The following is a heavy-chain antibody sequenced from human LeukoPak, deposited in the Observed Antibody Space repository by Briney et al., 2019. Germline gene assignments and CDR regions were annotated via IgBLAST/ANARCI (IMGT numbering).Heavy chain of an antibody. V-gene: IGHV3-9*01. CDR2: ISWNSGSI. Sequence: GGSLRLSCAASGFTFDDYAMHWVRQAPGKGLEWVSGISWNSGSIGYADSVKGRFTISRDNAKNMVYLQINSLRVEDTAVYYCATLNSFGNDYWGQGVLVTVSS. J-gene: IGHJ4*02. CDR1: GFTFDDYA. CDR3: ATLNSFGNDY. D-gene: IGHD5-18*01.